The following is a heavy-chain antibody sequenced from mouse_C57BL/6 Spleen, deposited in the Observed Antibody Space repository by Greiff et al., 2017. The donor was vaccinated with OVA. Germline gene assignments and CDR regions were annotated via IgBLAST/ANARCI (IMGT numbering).Heavy chain of an antibody. J-gene: IGHJ3*01. CDR3: ARRTGTWFAY. CDR1: GFTFSDYG. V-gene: IGHV5-17*01. D-gene: IGHD4-1*01. CDR2: ISSGSSNI. Sequence: EVKLVESGGGLVKPGGSLKLSCAASGFTFSDYGMHWVRQAPEKGLEWVAYISSGSSNIYYADTVKGRFTISRDNAKNTLFLQMTRLRSEDTAMYYCARRTGTWFAYWGQGTLVTVSA.